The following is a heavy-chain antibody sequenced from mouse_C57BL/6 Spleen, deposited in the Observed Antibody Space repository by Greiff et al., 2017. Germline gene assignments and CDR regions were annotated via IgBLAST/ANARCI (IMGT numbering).Heavy chain of an antibody. D-gene: IGHD4-1*01. CDR3: ARGDWDEN. V-gene: IGHV1-69*01. J-gene: IGHJ2*01. CDR1: GYTFTSYW. Sequence: QVQLQQPGAELVMPGASVKLSCKASGYTFTSYWMHWVKQRPGQGLEWIGEIDPSDSYTNYNQKFKGKSTLTVDKSSSTAYMQLSSLTSEDSAVYYCARGDWDENWGQGTTLTVSS. CDR2: IDPSDSYT.